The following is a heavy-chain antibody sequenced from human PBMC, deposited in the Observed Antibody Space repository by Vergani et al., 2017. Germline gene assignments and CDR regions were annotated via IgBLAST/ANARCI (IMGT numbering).Heavy chain of an antibody. CDR3: ARDHASGYCSGGSCYLGWFDP. Sequence: QVQLQESGPGLVKPSQTLSLTCTVSGGSISSGGYYWSWIRQHPGKGLEWIGYIYYSGSTYYNPSLKSRVTISVDTSKNQFSLKLSSVTAADTAVYYCARDHASGYCSGGSCYLGWFDPWGQGTLVTVSS. D-gene: IGHD2-15*01. V-gene: IGHV4-30-4*08. CDR1: GGSISSGGYY. J-gene: IGHJ5*02. CDR2: IYYSGST.